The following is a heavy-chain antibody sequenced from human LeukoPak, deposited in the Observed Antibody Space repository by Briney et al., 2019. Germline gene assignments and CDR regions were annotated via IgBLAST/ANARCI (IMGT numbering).Heavy chain of an antibody. Sequence: GRSLRLSCAAWGFTFRSYGVHWVRQAPGEGGEWVAGISYDGSNKYHGDSVKGHFTISRDNSNNTLYLQLNSLKPEDTAVYHCAKDDLGIASYYYYVMDVWRQGPTVTVSS. CDR2: ISYDGSNK. D-gene: IGHD3-3*02. CDR3: AKDDLGIASYYYYVMDV. V-gene: IGHV3-30*18. CDR1: GFTFRSYG. J-gene: IGHJ6*02.